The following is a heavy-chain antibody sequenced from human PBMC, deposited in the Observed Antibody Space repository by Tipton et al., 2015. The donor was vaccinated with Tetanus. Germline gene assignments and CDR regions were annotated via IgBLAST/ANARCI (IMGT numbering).Heavy chain of an antibody. V-gene: IGHV4-39*01. CDR2: VTYSGTT. J-gene: IGHJ4*02. CDR1: GGSITTSGFH. D-gene: IGHD1-26*01. Sequence: TLSLTCEVSGGSITTSGFHWGWLRQSPGRGLQWIGSVTYSGTTFYTPSLESRVTISVDTSKNQFSLKLSSVTAADTAVHYCARHSGSYPFDYWGQGTLVTVSS. CDR3: ARHSGSYPFDY.